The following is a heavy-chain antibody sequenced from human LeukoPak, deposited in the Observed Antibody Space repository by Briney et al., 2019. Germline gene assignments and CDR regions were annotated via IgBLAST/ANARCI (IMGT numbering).Heavy chain of an antibody. D-gene: IGHD5-18*01. CDR2: IYTSGST. V-gene: IGHV4-61*02. J-gene: IGHJ6*02. CDR1: GGSISSGSYY. CDR3: ARDRRSAARDYYYGMDV. Sequence: SQTLSLTCTVSGGSISSGSYYWSWIRQPAGKGLEWIRRIYTSGSTNYNPSLKSRVTISVDTSKNQFSLKLSSVTAADTAVYYCARDRRSAARDYYYGMDVWGQGTTVTVSS.